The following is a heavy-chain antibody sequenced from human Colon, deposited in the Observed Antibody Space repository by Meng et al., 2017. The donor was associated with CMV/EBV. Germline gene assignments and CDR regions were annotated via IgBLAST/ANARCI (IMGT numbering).Heavy chain of an antibody. CDR2: ISASGGNT. CDR1: FTSYA. V-gene: IGHV3-23*01. CDR3: AKDIRFCTGGPCYGWFDP. D-gene: IGHD2-8*02. Sequence: FTSYAASWVRQAPGKGLDWVSSISASGGNTYYSDSVKGRFTISRDNSKDTVYLQMNSLRAEDTAIYYCAKDIRFCTGGPCYGWFDPWGQGTLVTVSS. J-gene: IGHJ5*02.